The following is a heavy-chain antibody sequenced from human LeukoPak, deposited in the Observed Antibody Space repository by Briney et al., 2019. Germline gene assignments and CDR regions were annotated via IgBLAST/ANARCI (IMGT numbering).Heavy chain of an antibody. V-gene: IGHV5-51*01. J-gene: IGHJ4*02. CDR3: ARGSGDSSWSDY. CDR1: GYTSTSYW. CDR2: IYLGDSDT. Sequence: GESLKISCKGSGYTSTSYWIAWVRQMPGKGLEWMGIIYLGDSDTRYSPSFQGQVTISADKSIGTAYLQWRSLKASDTAMYYCARGSGDSSWSDYWGQGTLVTFSS. D-gene: IGHD6-13*01.